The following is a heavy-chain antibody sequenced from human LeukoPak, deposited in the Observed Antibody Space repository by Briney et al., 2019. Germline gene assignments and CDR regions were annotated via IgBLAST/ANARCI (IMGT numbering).Heavy chain of an antibody. CDR3: ARVVAVAGTFFDYYYYMDV. V-gene: IGHV1-2*02. D-gene: IGHD6-19*01. Sequence: ASVKVSCKASGYTFTSYYMHWVRQAPGQGLEWMGWINSNSGGTNYAQKFQGRVTMTRDTSISTAYMELSRLRSDDTAVYYCARVVAVAGTFFDYYYYMDVWGKGTTVTVSS. CDR2: INSNSGGT. J-gene: IGHJ6*03. CDR1: GYTFTSYY.